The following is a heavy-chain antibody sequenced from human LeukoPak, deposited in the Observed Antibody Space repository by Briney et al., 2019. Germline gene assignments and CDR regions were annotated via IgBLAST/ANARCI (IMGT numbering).Heavy chain of an antibody. CDR2: INPSSGDT. V-gene: IGHV1-2*02. CDR3: ARDYSYTTRGGY. J-gene: IGHJ4*02. D-gene: IGHD1-26*01. Sequence: GASVKVSCKASGYTFTGYYMYWVRQAPGQGLEWMGWINPSSGDTNYGQRFQDRVTMTRDTSISTAYMELSGLRSDDTAVYYCARDYSYTTRGGYWGQGTLVTVSS. CDR1: GYTFTGYY.